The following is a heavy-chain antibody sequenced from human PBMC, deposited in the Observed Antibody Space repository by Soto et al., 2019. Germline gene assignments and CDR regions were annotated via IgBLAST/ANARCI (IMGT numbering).Heavy chain of an antibody. CDR2: IIPIVGTA. CDR3: ARGRTYYDSSGYYYDFDY. V-gene: IGHV1-69*01. D-gene: IGHD3-22*01. CDR1: GGTFSSYA. J-gene: IGHJ4*02. Sequence: VQLVQSGAEVKNPGSSVKVSCKASGGTFSSYAISWVRQAPGQGLEWMGGIIPIVGTANYAQKFQGRVTITADESTSTAYMELSSLRSEDTAVYYCARGRTYYDSSGYYYDFDYWGQGTLVTVSS.